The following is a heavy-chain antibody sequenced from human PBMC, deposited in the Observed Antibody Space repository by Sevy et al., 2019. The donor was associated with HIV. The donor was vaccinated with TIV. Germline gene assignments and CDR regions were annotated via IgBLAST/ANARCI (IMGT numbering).Heavy chain of an antibody. Sequence: ASVKVSCKVSGYTLAKFSIHWVGQAPGKGLEWMTSFDPEDGDPEDGKTIYAQKFLGRVTMTEDTSTDTAYMELSSLRSDDTAVYYCATTKDYYDSSGYPFDYWGQGTLVTVSS. J-gene: IGHJ4*02. CDR3: ATTKDYYDSSGYPFDY. V-gene: IGHV1-24*01. D-gene: IGHD3-22*01. CDR1: GYTLAKFS. CDR2: FDPEDGDPEDGKT.